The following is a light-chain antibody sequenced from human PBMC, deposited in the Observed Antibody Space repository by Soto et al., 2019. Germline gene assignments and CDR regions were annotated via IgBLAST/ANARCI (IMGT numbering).Light chain of an antibody. CDR1: QRITNNF. CDR3: QQYGRSPFT. CDR2: GAC. Sequence: EIVLTQSPVTLSLSPGERATLSCRASQRITNNFLAWFQQKPGLAPRLLIYGACSRASGIPDRFSGSGSGTDFALTISRLEPEDFAVYYCQQYGRSPFTFGQGTKLQIK. V-gene: IGKV3-20*01. J-gene: IGKJ2*01.